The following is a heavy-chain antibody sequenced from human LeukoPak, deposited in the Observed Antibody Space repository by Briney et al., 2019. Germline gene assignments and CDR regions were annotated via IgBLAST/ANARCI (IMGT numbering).Heavy chain of an antibody. Sequence: ASVKVSCKASGYTFTIYYMHWVRQAPGQGLEWMGIINPSGGSTSYAQKFQGRVTMTRDTSTSTVYMELSSLRSEDTAVYYCARDESLYDAFDIWGQGTMVTVSS. V-gene: IGHV1-46*01. J-gene: IGHJ3*02. CDR3: ARDESLYDAFDI. CDR2: INPSGGST. CDR1: GYTFTIYY.